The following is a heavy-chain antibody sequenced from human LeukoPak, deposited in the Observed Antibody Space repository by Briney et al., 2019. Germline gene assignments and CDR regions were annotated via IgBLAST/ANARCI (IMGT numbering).Heavy chain of an antibody. Sequence: GGSLRLSCAASGFTVSSNYMSWVRQAPGKGLEWVSVIYSGGSTYYADSVKGRFTVSRDISKNTLFLQMNSLRAEDTAVYYCAKDLEWELTKSYYFDYWGQGTLVTVSS. J-gene: IGHJ4*02. CDR2: IYSGGST. CDR1: GFTVSSNY. V-gene: IGHV3-53*01. D-gene: IGHD3-3*01. CDR3: AKDLEWELTKSYYFDY.